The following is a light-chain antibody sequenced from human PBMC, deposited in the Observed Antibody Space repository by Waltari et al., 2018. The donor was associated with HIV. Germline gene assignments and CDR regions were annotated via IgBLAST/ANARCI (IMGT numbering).Light chain of an antibody. CDR2: DAA. V-gene: IGKV3-11*01. J-gene: IGKJ1*01. CDR1: QSVRSY. CDR3: QQRRNWPKT. Sequence: ELVLTQSPATLSLSPGERATLSCRASQSVRSYLAWYQQKPGQAPRLLIYDAATRATGSPARFSGSGAGTDFTLTISSLESEDFAVYYCQQRRNWPKTFGQGTKVEIK.